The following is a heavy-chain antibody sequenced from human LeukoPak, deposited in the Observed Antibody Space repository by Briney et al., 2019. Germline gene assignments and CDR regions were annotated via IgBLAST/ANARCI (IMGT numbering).Heavy chain of an antibody. Sequence: SETLSLTCTVSGGSISGNSLCWGWIRQPPGKGLEWIGSLSDTWNTYYNPSLSSRVSISIDTSNNHFSLRLNSVTDTDTAVYFCARHPRGQYTRGFSAFEIWGRGTLVTVSS. J-gene: IGHJ3*02. CDR3: ARHPRGQYTRGFSAFEI. CDR1: GGSISGNSLC. CDR2: LSDTWNT. D-gene: IGHD3-10*01. V-gene: IGHV4-39*02.